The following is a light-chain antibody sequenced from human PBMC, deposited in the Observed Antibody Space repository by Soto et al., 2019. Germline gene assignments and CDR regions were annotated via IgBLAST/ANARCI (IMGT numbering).Light chain of an antibody. CDR3: QQYNSWPRT. V-gene: IGKV3-15*01. Sequence: EVVMTQSPATLSVSPGEGATLSCRASQSVGSNLAWYQQKAGQAPRLLVYDASTRATGIPARFSGSGSGTEFTLTISGPQSEDFAFYHCQQYNSWPRTFGQGTEVEVK. CDR1: QSVGSN. CDR2: DAS. J-gene: IGKJ1*01.